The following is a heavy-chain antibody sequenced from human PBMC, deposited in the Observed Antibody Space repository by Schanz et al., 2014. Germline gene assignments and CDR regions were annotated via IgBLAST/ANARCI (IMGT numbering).Heavy chain of an antibody. J-gene: IGHJ3*01. CDR2: ISGSGAGT. CDR3: TRDRGALINHNDALDL. Sequence: QVQLVESGGGLVQPGRSLRLSCAASGFTFSRSGMHWVRQAPGKGLEWVSAISGSGAGTYYADSVRGRFTISRDNSKNTVYLQMNSLRSEDTAVYYCTRDRGALINHNDALDLWGQGTMVSVSS. CDR1: GFTFSRSG. V-gene: IGHV3-NL1*01. D-gene: IGHD3-16*01.